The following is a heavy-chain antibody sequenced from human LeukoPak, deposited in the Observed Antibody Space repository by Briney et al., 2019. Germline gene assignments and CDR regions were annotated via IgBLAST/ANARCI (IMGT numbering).Heavy chain of an antibody. CDR2: IIPIFGTA. CDR1: GGTFSSYA. CDR3: AREMIFEVVVFDP. V-gene: IGHV1-69*05. J-gene: IGHJ5*02. Sequence: GSSVKVSCKASGGTFSSYAISWVRQAPGQGLEWMGRIIPIFGTANYAQKFQGRVTITTDESTRTAYVELRSLRSEHRAVYYCAREMIFEVVVFDPWGQGTLVTVSS. D-gene: IGHD3-3*01.